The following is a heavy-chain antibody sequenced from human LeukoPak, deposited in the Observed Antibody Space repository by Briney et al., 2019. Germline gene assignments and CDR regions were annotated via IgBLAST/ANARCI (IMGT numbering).Heavy chain of an antibody. V-gene: IGHV3-53*01. J-gene: IGHJ6*03. CDR2: IHRGGNT. CDR3: GRVKYYVDV. CDR1: GFTVSNID. Sequence: PGGSLRLSCEAPGFTVSNIDMNWVRQASGKGPEWVSIIHRGGNTFYADSVKGRFTISRDNSKNTLYLQMNSLRAEDTAMYYCGRVKYYVDVWGKGTSVTVSS.